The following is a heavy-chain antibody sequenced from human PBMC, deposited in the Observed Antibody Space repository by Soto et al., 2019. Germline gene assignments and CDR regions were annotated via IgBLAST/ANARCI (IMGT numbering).Heavy chain of an antibody. CDR3: ARRYGKTAFDI. Sequence: QVQLQESGPGLVKPSETLSLTCTVSVGSISSYYWSWIRQPPGKGLEWIGYIYYSGSTNYNPSLKSRVTISVDTSKNQFSLKLSSVTAADTAVYYCARRYGKTAFDIWGQGTMVTVSS. CDR2: IYYSGST. J-gene: IGHJ3*02. D-gene: IGHD5-18*01. V-gene: IGHV4-59*01. CDR1: VGSISSYY.